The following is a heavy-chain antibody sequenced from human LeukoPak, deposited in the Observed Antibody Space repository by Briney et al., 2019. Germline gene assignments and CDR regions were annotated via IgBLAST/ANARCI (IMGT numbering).Heavy chain of an antibody. V-gene: IGHV4-59*01. D-gene: IGHD3-10*02. J-gene: IGHJ5*02. Sequence: SETLSLTCAVSGGSINDYYWTWIRQAPGKGLEWIGYISNSGTTDYNPSLKSRVTMSVDTSQNEFSLKLTSVTAADTAMYYCARVVRGALTSHCFDPWGQGTLVTVSS. CDR2: ISNSGTT. CDR3: ARVVRGALTSHCFDP. CDR1: GGSINDYY.